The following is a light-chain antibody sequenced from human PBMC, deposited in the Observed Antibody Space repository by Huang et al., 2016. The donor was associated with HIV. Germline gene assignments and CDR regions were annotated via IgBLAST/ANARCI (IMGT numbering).Light chain of an antibody. V-gene: IGKV3-15*01. Sequence: EVLMTQSPVTLSESPGGRVTISCWVSQSVRDNLAWFQQKPGQAPRLLVHGSSTRATGVPARFSGSGSGTGFTLTITSLQSEDYAVYSCQQYYTWPRTFGQGTRVE. J-gene: IGKJ1*01. CDR3: QQYYTWPRT. CDR1: QSVRDN. CDR2: GSS.